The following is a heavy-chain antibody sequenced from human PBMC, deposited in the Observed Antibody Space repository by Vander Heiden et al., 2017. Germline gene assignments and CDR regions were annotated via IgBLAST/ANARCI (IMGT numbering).Heavy chain of an antibody. V-gene: IGHV3-33*01. CDR2: IWQDGSKE. J-gene: IGHJ5*02. D-gene: IGHD6-13*01. Sequence: VQLVASGGAVVQPGRSLIPPCPASRPPVSTYRFHWVRMSPVKGQGGRGVIWQDGSKEYCGEAVKGRFTISKDHLKNTVYLQRNSLRVEDTAIYYCARDLWDIDCHRSSCSSFDTWGQGTLVTVSS. CDR1: RPPVSTYR. CDR3: ARDLWDIDCHRSSCSSFDT.